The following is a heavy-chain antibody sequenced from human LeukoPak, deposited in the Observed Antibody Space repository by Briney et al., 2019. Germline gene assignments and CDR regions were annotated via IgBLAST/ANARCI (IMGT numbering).Heavy chain of an antibody. V-gene: IGHV4-59*01. Sequence: SETLSLTCTVSGGSISSYYWSWIRQPPGKGLEWIGYIYYSGSTKYNPSLKSRVTISVDTSKNEFFLKLNSVTAADTAVYYCARGASEYSYGFSLSSRYMDVWGKGTTVTISS. D-gene: IGHD5-18*01. J-gene: IGHJ6*03. CDR2: IYYSGST. CDR3: ARGASEYSYGFSLSSRYMDV. CDR1: GGSISSYY.